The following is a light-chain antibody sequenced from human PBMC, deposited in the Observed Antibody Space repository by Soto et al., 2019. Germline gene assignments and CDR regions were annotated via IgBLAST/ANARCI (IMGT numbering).Light chain of an antibody. CDR2: GTS. CDR3: QQYLASPPWT. CDR1: QSVNSGY. Sequence: EVVLTQSPGTLSLSPGERAILSCRASQSVNSGYLAWYQQKPGQAPGLLIYGTSIRAAGIPDRFSGSGSGTDFTLTISRLEPEDFAVYSCQQYLASPPWTFGQGTKVE. V-gene: IGKV3-20*01. J-gene: IGKJ1*01.